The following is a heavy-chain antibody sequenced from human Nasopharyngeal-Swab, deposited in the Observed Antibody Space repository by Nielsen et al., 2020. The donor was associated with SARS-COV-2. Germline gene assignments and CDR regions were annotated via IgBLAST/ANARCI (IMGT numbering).Heavy chain of an antibody. CDR3: AREGPGYDYYDSSGYQSTSDAFDI. V-gene: IGHV6-1*01. CDR2: TYYGSKWYN. CDR1: GDSVSSNSAA. J-gene: IGHJ3*02. Sequence: SQTLSLTCAISGDSVSSNSAAWNWIRQSPSRGLEWLGRTYYGSKWYNDYAVSVKSRITINPDTSKNQFSLQLNSVTPEDTAVYYCAREGPGYDYYDSSGYQSTSDAFDIWGQGTMVTVSS. D-gene: IGHD3-22*01.